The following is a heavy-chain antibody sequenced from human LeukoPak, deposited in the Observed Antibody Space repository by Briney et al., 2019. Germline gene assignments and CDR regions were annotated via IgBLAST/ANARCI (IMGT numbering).Heavy chain of an antibody. CDR2: TYYMSKWYN. CDR1: VDGVSSDSAA. CDR3: TRDAIRVLDY. V-gene: IGHV6-1*01. D-gene: IGHD3-10*01. Sequence: HLQTLSVTCAIPVDGVSSDSAAWNCTRQPPSRGLGWLGRTYYMSKWYNDYVESVKSRIVINPDTSKNQFSLQLSSVKPEDTAVYYCTRDAIRVLDYWGQGILVTVSS. J-gene: IGHJ4*02.